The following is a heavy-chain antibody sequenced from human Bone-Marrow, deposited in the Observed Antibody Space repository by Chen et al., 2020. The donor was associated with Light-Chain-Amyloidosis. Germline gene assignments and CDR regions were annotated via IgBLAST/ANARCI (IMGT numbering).Heavy chain of an antibody. D-gene: IGHD4-17*01. CDR1: GFTFSNYW. CDR3: ARSPTGASQAFDI. CDR2: IRQSGTEK. J-gene: IGHJ3*02. Sequence: EVQLVESGGGLVQPGGSLRLSCVASGFTFSNYWMNWVRQAPGAGLEWVANIRQSGTEKNYVDSVEDRFTISRDNAKNSMYLQINSLRVDDTAVYYYARSPTGASQAFDIWGQGTTVIVS. V-gene: IGHV3-7*01.